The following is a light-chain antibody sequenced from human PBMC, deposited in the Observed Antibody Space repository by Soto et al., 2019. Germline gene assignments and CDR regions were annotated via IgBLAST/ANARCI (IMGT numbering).Light chain of an antibody. J-gene: IGLJ1*01. CDR3: RSYAGSLGV. CDR2: EVS. Sequence: QSVLTQPPSASGSPGQSVTISCTGTSSDVGGYNYVSWYQQHPGKAPKLMIYEVSKRPSGVPDRFSGSKSGNTASLTVSGLQAEDEADYYCRSYAGSLGVFGTGTKVTVL. CDR1: SSDVGGYNY. V-gene: IGLV2-8*01.